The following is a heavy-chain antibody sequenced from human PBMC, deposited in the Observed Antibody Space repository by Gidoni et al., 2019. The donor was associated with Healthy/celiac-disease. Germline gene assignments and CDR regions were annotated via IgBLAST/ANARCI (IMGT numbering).Heavy chain of an antibody. Sequence: QVQLVESGGGVVKPGRCLRLSCAASGFTFSSYGMHWVRPAPGKELEWVAVIWYDGSNKFYSASVEGLFTISRYHSKNTLYLQMNSLSAEDTAVYYCACNPLAYWGQGTLVTVSS. CDR2: IWYDGSNK. CDR3: ACNPLAY. V-gene: IGHV3-33*01. D-gene: IGHD4-4*01. J-gene: IGHJ4*02. CDR1: GFTFSSYG.